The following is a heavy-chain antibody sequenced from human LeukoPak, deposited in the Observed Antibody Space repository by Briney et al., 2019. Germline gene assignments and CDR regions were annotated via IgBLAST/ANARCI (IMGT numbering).Heavy chain of an antibody. J-gene: IGHJ5*02. D-gene: IGHD5-18*01. Sequence: GASVKVSCKASGYIFTSYAMNWVRQAPGQGLEWMGWINTNTGNPTYAQGFTGRFVFSLDTSVNTAYLQISSLKVDDTAVYYCAREGGSSGYSYGYNWFAPWGQGTLVTVSP. CDR3: AREGGSSGYSYGYNWFAP. CDR1: GYIFTSYA. V-gene: IGHV7-4-1*02. CDR2: INTNTGNP.